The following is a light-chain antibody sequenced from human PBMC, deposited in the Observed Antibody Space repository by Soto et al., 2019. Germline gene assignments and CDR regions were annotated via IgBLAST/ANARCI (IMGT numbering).Light chain of an antibody. J-gene: IGKJ5*01. CDR2: GVS. CDR3: QQSYSTPIT. V-gene: IGKV1-39*01. CDR1: LRISSY. Sequence: DLQMTQSPSSLSASVGDRVTINCRASLRISSYVNWYQQKPGEAPKVLIYGVSSLHSGVPSRFSGSGTGTDFTLTISSLQPEDFATYFCQQSYSTPITFGQGTRVDIK.